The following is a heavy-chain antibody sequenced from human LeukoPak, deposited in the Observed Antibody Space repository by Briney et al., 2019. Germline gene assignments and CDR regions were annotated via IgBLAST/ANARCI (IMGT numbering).Heavy chain of an antibody. CDR3: ATSPAIQIDY. CDR1: GGTFSSYA. V-gene: IGHV1-69*13. J-gene: IGHJ4*02. D-gene: IGHD2-2*01. CDR2: IIPIFGTA. Sequence: GASVKVSCKASGGTFSSYAISWVRQAPGQGLEWMGGIIPIFGTANYAQKFQGRVTITADESTSTAYMELSSLRSEDTAVYYCATSPAIQIDYWGQGTLVTVSS.